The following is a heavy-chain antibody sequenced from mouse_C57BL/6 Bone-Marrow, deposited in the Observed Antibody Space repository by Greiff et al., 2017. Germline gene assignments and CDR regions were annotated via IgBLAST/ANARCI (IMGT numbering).Heavy chain of an antibody. CDR1: EYEFPSHD. Sequence: EVNVVESGGGLVQPGESLKLSCESNEYEFPSHDMSWVRKTPEKRLELVAAINSDGGSTYYPDTMERRFTISRDNTKTTLYLQMSSLRSEDAALYYCARHEHDSFAYWGQGTLITVSA. D-gene: IGHD2-4*01. CDR2: INSDGGST. CDR3: ARHEHDSFAY. J-gene: IGHJ3*01. V-gene: IGHV5-2*01.